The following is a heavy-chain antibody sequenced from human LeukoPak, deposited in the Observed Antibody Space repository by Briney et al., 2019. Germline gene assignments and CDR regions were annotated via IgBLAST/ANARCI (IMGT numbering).Heavy chain of an antibody. Sequence: GGSLRLSCTASGLTFSTSGFNWVRQAPGEGLEWVASICPTGSDRYHADSIKGRFTISRDNANNFLYLQMNSQRAEDTAVYYCATETNGRDYDYWGQGTLLTVSS. CDR2: ICPTGSDR. CDR3: ATETNGRDYDY. J-gene: IGHJ4*02. CDR1: GLTFSTSG. V-gene: IGHV3-21*06. D-gene: IGHD1-14*01.